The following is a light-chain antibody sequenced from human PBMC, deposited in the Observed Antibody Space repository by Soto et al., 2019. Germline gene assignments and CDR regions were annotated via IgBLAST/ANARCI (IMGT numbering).Light chain of an antibody. CDR2: AAS. CDR1: QSISSY. Sequence: EIVLTQSPATLSLSPGERATLSCRASQSISSYLAWYQQKPGQAPRLLIYAASSRATGIPDRFSGSGSGTDFTLTISRLEPEDFAVCYCRQYGRSLGFAFGGGTKVEIK. J-gene: IGKJ4*01. V-gene: IGKV3-20*01. CDR3: RQYGRSLGFA.